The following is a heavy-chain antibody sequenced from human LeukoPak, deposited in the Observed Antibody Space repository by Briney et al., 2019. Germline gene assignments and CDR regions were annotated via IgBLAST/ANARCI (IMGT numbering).Heavy chain of an antibody. CDR3: ARSSRLTFDY. Sequence: PGGSLRLSCAASGFTFSGYGMHWVRQAPGKGLEWVSYISSSGSTIYYADSVKGRFTISRDNAKNSLYLQMNSLRAEDTAVYYCARSSRLTFDYWGQGTLVTVSS. CDR2: ISSSGSTI. V-gene: IGHV3-48*04. D-gene: IGHD6-6*01. CDR1: GFTFSGYG. J-gene: IGHJ4*02.